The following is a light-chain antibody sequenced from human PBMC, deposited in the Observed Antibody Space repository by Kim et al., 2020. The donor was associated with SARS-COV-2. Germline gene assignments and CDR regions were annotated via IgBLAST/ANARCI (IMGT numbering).Light chain of an antibody. CDR2: DTS. J-gene: IGKJ3*01. V-gene: IGKV3-20*01. Sequence: SQGDRATRSGRASQTVRSTYLAWYQQTPGQAPRLVIYDTSTRASGIPDRFSGSGSGTAFTLTISRLEPEDFAIYYCQQYGSSPHTFGPGTKVDIK. CDR1: QTVRSTY. CDR3: QQYGSSPHT.